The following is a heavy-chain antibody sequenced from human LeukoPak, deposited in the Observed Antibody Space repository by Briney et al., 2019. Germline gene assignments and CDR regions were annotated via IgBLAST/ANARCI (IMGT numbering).Heavy chain of an antibody. J-gene: IGHJ6*03. Sequence: ASVKVSCKASGYTFTGYYMHWVRQAPGQGLEWMGWINPNSGGTNYAQKFQGRVTMTRDTSISTAYMELSRLRSDDTAVYYCARVLSSSNYYYYMDVWGKGTTVTVSS. CDR2: INPNSGGT. D-gene: IGHD6-6*01. CDR1: GYTFTGYY. CDR3: ARVLSSSNYYYYMDV. V-gene: IGHV1-2*02.